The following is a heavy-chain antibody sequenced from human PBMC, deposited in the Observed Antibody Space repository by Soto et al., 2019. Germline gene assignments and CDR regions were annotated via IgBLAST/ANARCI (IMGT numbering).Heavy chain of an antibody. Sequence: GGALRLSCAASGFIFGDFYMSWSRQAPGKGLEWVSYISLSRGYTKDADSVKGRFTISRDNTKNLLYLQMNSLRAEDTAVYYCARSVDLDHWGQGTLVTVSS. V-gene: IGHV3-11*06. CDR3: ARSVDLDH. J-gene: IGHJ4*02. CDR1: GFIFGDFY. CDR2: ISLSRGYT. D-gene: IGHD2-15*01.